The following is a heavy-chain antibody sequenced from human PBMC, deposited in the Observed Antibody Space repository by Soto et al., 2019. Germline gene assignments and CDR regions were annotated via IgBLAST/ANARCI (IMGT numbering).Heavy chain of an antibody. CDR2: INSDGSST. D-gene: IGHD7-27*01. CDR3: ASSLLTPFDY. V-gene: IGHV3-74*01. J-gene: IGHJ4*02. Sequence: EVQLVESGGGLVQPGGSLRLSCAASGFTFSDYWMHWVRQAPGKGLVWVSRINSDGSSTFYADSVKGRLTISRDNAKNTLYLQMNSLRAEDTAVYYCASSLLTPFDYWGQGTLVTVSS. CDR1: GFTFSDYW.